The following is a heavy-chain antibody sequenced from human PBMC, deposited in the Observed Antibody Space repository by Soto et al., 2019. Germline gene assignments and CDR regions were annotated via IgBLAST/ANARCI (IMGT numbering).Heavy chain of an antibody. CDR2: ISAYNGNT. CDR1: GYTFTSYG. V-gene: IGHV1-18*04. J-gene: IGHJ4*02. D-gene: IGHD3-22*01. Sequence: ASVKVSCKASGYTFTSYGISWVRQAPGQGLEWMGWISAYNGNTNYAQKLQGRVTMTTDTSTSTAYMELRSLRSDDTAVYYCARAWIRNDYYDSSGHWGQGTLVTVSS. CDR3: ARAWIRNDYYDSSGH.